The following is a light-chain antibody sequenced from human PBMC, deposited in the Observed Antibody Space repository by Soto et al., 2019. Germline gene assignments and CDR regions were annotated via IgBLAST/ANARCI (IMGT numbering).Light chain of an antibody. Sequence: DIQMTQSPSTLSASVGDRVTITCRASQSISSWLAWYQQKPGKALKLLIYKASGLESGVPSRFSGSGSGTDFTLTISNLQPEDFATYYCLQDYNYPYTFGQGTKVDIK. J-gene: IGKJ2*01. CDR3: LQDYNYPYT. CDR2: KAS. V-gene: IGKV1-5*03. CDR1: QSISSW.